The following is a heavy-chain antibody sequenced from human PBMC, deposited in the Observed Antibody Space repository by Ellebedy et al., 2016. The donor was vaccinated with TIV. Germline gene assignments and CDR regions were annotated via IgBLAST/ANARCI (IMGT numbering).Heavy chain of an antibody. J-gene: IGHJ4*02. CDR1: GYTFTNYA. Sequence: AASVKVSCKASGYTFTNYAVQWVRQAPGQSLEWMGWINAGNADTKYSQQFQGRVTITRDISASTAYIELSSLRSEDTAVYYCARGQNMETNAFDYWGQGTLVTVSS. D-gene: IGHD2/OR15-2a*01. CDR2: INAGNADT. CDR3: ARGQNMETNAFDY. V-gene: IGHV1-3*01.